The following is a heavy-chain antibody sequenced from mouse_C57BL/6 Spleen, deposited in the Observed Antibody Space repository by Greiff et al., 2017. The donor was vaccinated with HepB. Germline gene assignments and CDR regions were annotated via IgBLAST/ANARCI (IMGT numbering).Heavy chain of an antibody. V-gene: IGHV1-50*01. CDR2: IDPSDSYT. CDR3: ARSTVGRGGY. J-gene: IGHJ2*01. CDR1: GYTFTSYW. Sequence: VQLQQSGAELVKPGASVKLSCKASGYTFTSYWMQWVKQRPGQGLEWIGEIDPSDSYTNYNQKFKGKATLTVDTSSSTAYMQLSSLTSEDSAVYYCARSTVGRGGYWGQGTTLTVSA. D-gene: IGHD4-1*01.